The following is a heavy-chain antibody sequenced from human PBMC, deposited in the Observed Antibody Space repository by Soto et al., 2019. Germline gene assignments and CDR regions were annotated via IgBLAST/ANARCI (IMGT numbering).Heavy chain of an antibody. V-gene: IGHV3-30-3*01. CDR3: ARESRDGYNPPLDY. Sequence: LRLSCAASGFTFSSYAMHWVRQAPGKGLEWVAVISYDGSNKYYADSVKGRFTISRDNSKNTLYLQMNSLRAEDTAVYYCARESRDGYNPPLDYWGQGTLVTVSS. D-gene: IGHD5-12*01. CDR2: ISYDGSNK. CDR1: GFTFSSYA. J-gene: IGHJ4*02.